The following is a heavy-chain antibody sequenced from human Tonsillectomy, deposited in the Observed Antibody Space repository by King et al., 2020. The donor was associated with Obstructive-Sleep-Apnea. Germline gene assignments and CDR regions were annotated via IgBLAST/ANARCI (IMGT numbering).Heavy chain of an antibody. CDR3: ARDLGAIMSSSWSKEGYFDY. CDR1: GFTVSSNY. Sequence: VQLVESGGGLVQPGGSLRLSCAASGFTVSSNYMSWVRQAPGKGLEWVSVIYSGGSTYYADSVKGRFTISRDNSKNTLYLQMNSLRAEDPAVYYCARDLGAIMSSSWSKEGYFDYWGQGTLVTVSS. D-gene: IGHD6-13*01. J-gene: IGHJ4*02. V-gene: IGHV3-66*01. CDR2: IYSGGST.